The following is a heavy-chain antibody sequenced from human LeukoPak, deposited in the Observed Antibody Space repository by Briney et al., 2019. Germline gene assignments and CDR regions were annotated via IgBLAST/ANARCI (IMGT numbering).Heavy chain of an antibody. D-gene: IGHD1-14*01. CDR2: IFYSGST. CDR1: GGSISTSNYY. V-gene: IGHV4-39*07. Sequence: SETLSLTCTVSGGSISTSNYYWGWIRQPPGKGLEWIGNIFYSGSTNYNPSLKSRVTISVDTSKNQFSLKLSSVTAADTAVYYCARDDNGMDYWGQGTLVTVSS. CDR3: ARDDNGMDY. J-gene: IGHJ4*02.